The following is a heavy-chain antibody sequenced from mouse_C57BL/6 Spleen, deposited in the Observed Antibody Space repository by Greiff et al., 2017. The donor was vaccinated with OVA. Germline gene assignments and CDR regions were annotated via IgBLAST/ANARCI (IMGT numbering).Heavy chain of an antibody. CDR1: GYAFSSSW. Sequence: QVQLQQSGPELVKPGASVKISCKASGYAFSSSWMNWVKQRPGKGLEWIGRIYPGDGDTNYNGKFKGKATLTADKSSSTAYMQLSSLTSEDSAVYFCASTVVAEDFDYWGQGTTLTVSS. J-gene: IGHJ2*01. CDR2: IYPGDGDT. CDR3: ASTVVAEDFDY. D-gene: IGHD1-1*01. V-gene: IGHV1-82*01.